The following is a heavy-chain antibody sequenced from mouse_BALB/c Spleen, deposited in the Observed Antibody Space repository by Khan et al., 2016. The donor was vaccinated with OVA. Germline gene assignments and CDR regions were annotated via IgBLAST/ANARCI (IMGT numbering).Heavy chain of an antibody. J-gene: IGHJ3*01. CDR2: IWSVAST. CDR3: ARNYDYDEGLAY. D-gene: IGHD2-4*01. Sequence: QVQLKQSGPGLVQPSQTLSITCTVSGFSLTSYGVHWVRQSPGKGLEWLGLIWSVASTDYNAAFISRLNILKYNSKSQAFFKLNSLQANDTAIYYCARNYDYDEGLAYWGQGTLVTVSA. CDR1: GFSLTSYG. V-gene: IGHV2-2*02.